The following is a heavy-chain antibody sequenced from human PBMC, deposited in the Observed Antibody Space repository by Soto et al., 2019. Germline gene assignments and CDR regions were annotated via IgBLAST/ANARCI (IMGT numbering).Heavy chain of an antibody. Sequence: QVQLQESGPGLVKPSETLSLTCTVSGGSISSYYWSWIRQPPGKGLEWIGYIYYSGSTNYNPSLKSRVTISVDTSKNQSSLKLSSVTAADPAVYYCARHYGYGYARDWGQGTRVTVSS. CDR1: GGSISSYY. V-gene: IGHV4-59*08. J-gene: IGHJ4*02. CDR2: IYYSGST. D-gene: IGHD5-18*01. CDR3: ARHYGYGYARD.